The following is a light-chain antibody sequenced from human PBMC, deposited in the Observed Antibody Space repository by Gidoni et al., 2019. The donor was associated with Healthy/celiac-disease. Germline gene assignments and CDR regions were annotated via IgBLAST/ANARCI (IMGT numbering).Light chain of an antibody. CDR1: QSVSSY. Sequence: ELVLTQSPATLSLSPGERATLSCRTSQSVSSYLAWYQQKPGQDSRLLIYDASNRAPGIPAGLSGSGSATDFTLTISSIVAEDFAVAYCRQRSTWPPRTFGQGTKLEIK. CDR2: DAS. J-gene: IGKJ2*02. V-gene: IGKV3-11*01. CDR3: RQRSTWPPRT.